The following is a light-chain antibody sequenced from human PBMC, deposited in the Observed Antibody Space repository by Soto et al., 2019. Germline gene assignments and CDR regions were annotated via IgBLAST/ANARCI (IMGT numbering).Light chain of an antibody. CDR1: SSDVGAYIY. Sequence: QSALPQPPSASGSPGQSVTISCTGTSSDVGAYIYVSWYQQHPGKAPQLMIYEVSRRPSGVPQRFSGYKSGNTASLTVSGHQAEDEANYYCSTYAGGNNFVFGTGTKVPVL. CDR2: EVS. V-gene: IGLV2-8*01. J-gene: IGLJ1*01. CDR3: STYAGGNNFV.